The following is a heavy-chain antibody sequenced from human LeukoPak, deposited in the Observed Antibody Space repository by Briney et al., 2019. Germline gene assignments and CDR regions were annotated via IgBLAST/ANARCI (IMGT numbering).Heavy chain of an antibody. CDR2: IYYSGST. Sequence: PSETLSLTCTVSGGSISSGDYYWSWVRQPPGKGLQWIGYIYYSGSTYYNPSLKSRVTISVDTSKNQFSLKLSSVTAADTAVYYCAGVSIAAAGPPDYWGQGTLVTVSS. CDR1: GGSISSGDYY. V-gene: IGHV4-30-4*08. J-gene: IGHJ4*02. D-gene: IGHD6-13*01. CDR3: AGVSIAAAGPPDY.